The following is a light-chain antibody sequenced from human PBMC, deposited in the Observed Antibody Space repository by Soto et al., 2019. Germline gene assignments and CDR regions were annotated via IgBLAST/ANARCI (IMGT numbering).Light chain of an antibody. J-gene: IGKJ1*01. CDR1: QSVSSY. Sequence: EIVMTQSPGTLSVSPGERATLSCRASQSVSSYLAWYQQKPGQAPSLLIYGASTRATGIPARFSGSGSGTEFALTISRLQSEDFAVYYCQQYNNWPRTFGQGTKVEIK. V-gene: IGKV3-15*01. CDR3: QQYNNWPRT. CDR2: GAS.